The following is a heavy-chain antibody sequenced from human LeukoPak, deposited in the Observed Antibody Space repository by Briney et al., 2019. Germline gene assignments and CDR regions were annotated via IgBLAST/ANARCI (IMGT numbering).Heavy chain of an antibody. D-gene: IGHD6-13*01. CDR3: AKARYSTSPSFDY. CDR2: ISDSGSST. J-gene: IGHJ4*02. Sequence: GGSLRLSCAASGFTFSSHAMSWVSQAPGKGLEWVSAISDSGSSTFYADSVKGRFTISRDNSKNTLYLQMNSLRAEDTAVYYCAKARYSTSPSFDYWGQGTLVTVSS. CDR1: GFTFSSHA. V-gene: IGHV3-23*01.